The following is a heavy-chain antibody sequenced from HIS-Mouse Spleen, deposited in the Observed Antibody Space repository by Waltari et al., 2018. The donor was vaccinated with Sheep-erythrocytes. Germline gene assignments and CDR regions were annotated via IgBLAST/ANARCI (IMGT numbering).Heavy chain of an antibody. CDR1: GGSISSSSYY. V-gene: IGHV4-39*01. D-gene: IGHD3-22*01. CDR3: ARLYYYDSSGYYFDY. CDR2: SYYSGSP. J-gene: IGHJ4*02. Sequence: QLQLQESGPGLVKPSETLSLTCTVSGGSISSSSYYWGWIRQPPGKGLEGIGSSYYSGSPYYNPSLKSRVTISVDTSKNQFSLKLSSVTAADTAVYYCARLYYYDSSGYYFDYWGQGTLVTVSS.